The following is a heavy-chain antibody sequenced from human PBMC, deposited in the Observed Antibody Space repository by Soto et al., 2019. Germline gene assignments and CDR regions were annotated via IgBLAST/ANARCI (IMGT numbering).Heavy chain of an antibody. CDR1: GFTFSSYG. V-gene: IGHV3-33*01. CDR2: IWYDGSNK. CDR3: ARDQGPLHKWFDP. Sequence: GGSLRLSCAASGFTFSSYGMHWVRQAPGKGLEWVAVIWYDGSNKYYADSVKGRFTISRDNSKNTLYLQMNSLRAEDTAVYYCARDQGPLHKWFDPWGQGTLVTVSS. D-gene: IGHD1-26*01. J-gene: IGHJ5*02.